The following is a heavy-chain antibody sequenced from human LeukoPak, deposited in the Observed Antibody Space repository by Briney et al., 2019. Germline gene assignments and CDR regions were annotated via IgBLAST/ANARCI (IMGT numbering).Heavy chain of an antibody. CDR2: MYYSGSI. CDR1: GGSISRGRYY. J-gene: IGHJ4*02. D-gene: IGHD2-15*01. CDR3: ARRYCSGGSCYHAYYFDY. V-gene: IGHV4-31*03. Sequence: PSETLSLTCTVSGGSISRGRYYWSWIRQHPGKGLEWIGHMYYSGSIHYSPSLKGRVTISVDTSKNQFSLKLSSVTAADTAVYYCARRYCSGGSCYHAYYFDYWGQGTLVTVSS.